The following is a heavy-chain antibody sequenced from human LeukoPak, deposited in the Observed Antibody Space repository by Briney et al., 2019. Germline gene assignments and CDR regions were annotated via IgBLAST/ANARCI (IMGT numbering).Heavy chain of an antibody. V-gene: IGHV1-2*02. CDR3: ARDSSWY. Sequence: ASVKVSCKASRGTFSKYAISWVRQAPGQGLEWMGWINSNSGGTNYAQKFQGRVTMTRDTSISTAYMELSSLRSDDTAVYYCARDSSWYWGQGTLVTVSS. J-gene: IGHJ4*02. CDR2: INSNSGGT. CDR1: RGTFSKYA.